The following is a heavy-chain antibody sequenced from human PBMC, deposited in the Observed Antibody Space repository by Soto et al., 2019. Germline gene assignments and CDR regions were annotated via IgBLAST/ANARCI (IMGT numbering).Heavy chain of an antibody. J-gene: IGHJ6*03. CDR1: GYTFTSYY. D-gene: IGHD3-16*01. CDR2: INPSGGST. Sequence: QVQLVQSGAEVKKPGASVKVSCKASGYTFTSYYMHWVRQAPGQGLEWMGIINPSGGSTSYAQKFQGRVTMTRDTATSTVYMELSSLRSEDTAVYYCAREERLRLDYYYYYMDVWGKGTTVTVSS. V-gene: IGHV1-46*03. CDR3: AREERLRLDYYYYYMDV.